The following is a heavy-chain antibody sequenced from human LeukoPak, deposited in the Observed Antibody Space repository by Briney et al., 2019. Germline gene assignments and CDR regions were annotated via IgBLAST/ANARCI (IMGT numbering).Heavy chain of an antibody. J-gene: IGHJ4*02. CDR1: GFTVSSNY. D-gene: IGHD6-13*01. CDR2: IYSGGST. CDR3: ARVGIGYSSSRSFDY. Sequence: GGSLRLSCAASGFTVSSNYMSWVRQAPGKGLEWVSVIYSGGSTCYADSVKGRFTISRDNSKNTLYLQMNSLRAEDTAVYYCARVGIGYSSSRSFDYWGQGTLVTVSS. V-gene: IGHV3-66*01.